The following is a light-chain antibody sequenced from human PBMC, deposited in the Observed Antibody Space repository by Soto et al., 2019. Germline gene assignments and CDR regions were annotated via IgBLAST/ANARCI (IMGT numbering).Light chain of an antibody. CDR2: GGY. CDR3: QHDGDSPWT. J-gene: IGKJ1*01. Sequence: EIVLPHSSGTPSLSHGDRSTLSCRASQSVSSSNLAWYQQKRGQSPRVIIYGGYTRAAGIPDRFSGSGSGPDFTLTISRLEPEDFAVYFCQHDGDSPWTFGQGTKVDIK. V-gene: IGKV3-20*01. CDR1: QSVSSSN.